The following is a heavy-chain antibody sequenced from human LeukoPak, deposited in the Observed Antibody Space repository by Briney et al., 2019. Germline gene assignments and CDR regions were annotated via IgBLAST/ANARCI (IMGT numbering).Heavy chain of an antibody. V-gene: IGHV4-34*01. J-gene: IGHJ5*02. Sequence: PSETLSLTCSVSGGSISSGDYYWSWIRQPPGKGLEWIGEINHSGSTNYNPSLKSRVTISVDTSKNQFSLKLSSVTAADTAVYYCARGLGVLDPWGQGTLVTVSS. CDR3: ARGLGVLDP. CDR1: GGSISSGDYY. D-gene: IGHD3-10*01. CDR2: INHSGST.